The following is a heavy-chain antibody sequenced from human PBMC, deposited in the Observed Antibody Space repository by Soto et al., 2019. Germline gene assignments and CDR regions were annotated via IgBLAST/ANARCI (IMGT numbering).Heavy chain of an antibody. J-gene: IGHJ2*01. CDR1: GYTFTSYG. CDR3: AKTYGDFYWYFDL. D-gene: IGHD4-17*01. Sequence: QAQLVQSGTEVNRPGASVKVSCKASGYTFTSYGITWVRQAPGQGLEWLGWIRVYNGATNYAEKLQGRVTVTIDPSANTAYMELRNWRSADRAVYFCAKTYGDFYWYFDLWGRGTLVTVSS. CDR2: IRVYNGAT. V-gene: IGHV1-18*01.